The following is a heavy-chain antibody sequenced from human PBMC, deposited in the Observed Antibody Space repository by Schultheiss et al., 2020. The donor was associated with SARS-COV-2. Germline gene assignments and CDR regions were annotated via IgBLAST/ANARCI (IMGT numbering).Heavy chain of an antibody. Sequence: GGSLRLSCTASGFTFSSYSMNWVRQAPGKGLEWVSAIGTAGDTYYPGSVKGRFTISRDNSKNTLYLQMNSLRAEDTAVYYCAKDLGSVVVPLLWIDAFDIWGQGTMVTVSS. D-gene: IGHD2-15*01. CDR3: AKDLGSVVVPLLWIDAFDI. CDR1: GFTFSSYS. CDR2: IGTAGDT. J-gene: IGHJ3*02. V-gene: IGHV3-23*01.